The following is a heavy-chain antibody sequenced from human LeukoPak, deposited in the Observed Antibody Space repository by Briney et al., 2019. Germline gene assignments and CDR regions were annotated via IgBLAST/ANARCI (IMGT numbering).Heavy chain of an antibody. D-gene: IGHD3-3*01. Sequence: SETLSLTCTVSGGSISSSSYYLGWIRQPPGKGLEWIVSIYYSGSTYYNPSLKSRVTISVDTSKNQFSLKLSSVTAADTAVYYCASLYDFWSGYPYGMDVWGQGTTVTVSS. CDR1: GGSISSSSYY. J-gene: IGHJ6*02. CDR2: IYYSGST. V-gene: IGHV4-39*01. CDR3: ASLYDFWSGYPYGMDV.